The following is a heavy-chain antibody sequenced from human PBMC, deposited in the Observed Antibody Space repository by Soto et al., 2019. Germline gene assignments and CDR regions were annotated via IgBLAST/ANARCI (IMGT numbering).Heavy chain of an antibody. CDR2: ISSSGTYI. Sequence: EVQLMESGGGLVKPGGSLRLSCAASGFTFSSSTMNWVRQAPGKGLEWVSSISSSGTYIYYADSVKGRFTTSRDNAKNSLFLQMNSLRAEDTAVYSCARDGFDPWGQGTLVTVSS. CDR1: GFTFSSST. CDR3: ARDGFDP. V-gene: IGHV3-21*01. J-gene: IGHJ5*02.